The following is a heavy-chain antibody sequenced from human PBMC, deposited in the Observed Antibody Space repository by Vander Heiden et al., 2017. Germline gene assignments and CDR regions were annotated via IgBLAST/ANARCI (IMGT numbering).Heavy chain of an antibody. CDR3: ANQAFYGSGSHFDY. V-gene: IGHV3-30*18. CDR1: GFHFSNYG. J-gene: IGHJ4*02. D-gene: IGHD3-10*01. Sequence: QVQLVESGGGVVQPGRSLRLSCAASGFHFSNYGMHWVRQAPGKGLEWVAVISFDGNDKYYADSVKGRFTISRDNSKSTLYLQMNSLRADDTALYYCANQAFYGSGSHFDYWGQGTLVTVSS. CDR2: ISFDGNDK.